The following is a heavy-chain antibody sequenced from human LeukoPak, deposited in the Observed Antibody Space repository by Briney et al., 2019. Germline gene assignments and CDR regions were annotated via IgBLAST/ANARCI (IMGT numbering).Heavy chain of an antibody. CDR2: IYPRDGST. CDR1: GYIFTSNY. CDR3: ARDQEGFDY. Sequence: ASVKVSCKASGYIFTSNYIHWVRQAPGQGLEWMGMIYPRDGSTSYAQRFQDRVTVTRDTSTSTVHMELSGLRSENTAVYYCARDQEGFDYWGQGTQVTVSS. V-gene: IGHV1-46*01. J-gene: IGHJ4*02.